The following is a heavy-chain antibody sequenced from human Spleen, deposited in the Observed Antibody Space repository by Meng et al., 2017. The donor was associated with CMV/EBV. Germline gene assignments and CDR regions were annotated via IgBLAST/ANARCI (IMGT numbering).Heavy chain of an antibody. CDR1: Y. D-gene: IGHD6-6*01. CDR3: ARDGRVAVAARRGKKYYNNGMDV. CDR2: INPDSGAT. J-gene: IGHJ6*02. V-gene: IGHV1-2*02. Sequence: YMPWVRQAPGQGLEWMGWINPDSGATSLAQKFQGRVTMTRDTSSRTAYMELSRLKSDDTAVYYCARDGRVAVAARRGKKYYNNGMDVWGQGTTVTVSS.